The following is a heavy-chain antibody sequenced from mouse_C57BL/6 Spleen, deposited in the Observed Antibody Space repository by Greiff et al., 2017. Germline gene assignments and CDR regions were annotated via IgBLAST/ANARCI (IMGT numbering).Heavy chain of an antibody. Sequence: QVQLKQPGAELVKPGASVKLSCKASGYTFTSYWMHWVKQRPGRGLEWIGSIDPNSGGTKYNEKFKSKATLTVDKSSSTAYMQLSSLTSEDSAVYYGARGDYYGSSAYYAMDYWGQGTSVTVSS. CDR2: IDPNSGGT. V-gene: IGHV1-72*01. CDR1: GYTFTSYW. CDR3: ARGDYYGSSAYYAMDY. D-gene: IGHD1-1*01. J-gene: IGHJ4*01.